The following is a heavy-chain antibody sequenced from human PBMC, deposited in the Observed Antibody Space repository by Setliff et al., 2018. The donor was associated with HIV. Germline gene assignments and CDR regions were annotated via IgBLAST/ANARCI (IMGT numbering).Heavy chain of an antibody. CDR1: GYTFTGYY. CDR2: INPNSGGT. V-gene: IGHV1-2*02. Sequence: ASVKVSCKASGYTFTGYYMHWVRQAPGQGLEWMGWINPNSGGTNYAQKFQGRVTMTRDTSISTAYMELSRLRSDDTAVYYCARESPSSSWFYFDFWGQGTLVTVSS. D-gene: IGHD6-13*01. J-gene: IGHJ4*02. CDR3: ARESPSSSWFYFDF.